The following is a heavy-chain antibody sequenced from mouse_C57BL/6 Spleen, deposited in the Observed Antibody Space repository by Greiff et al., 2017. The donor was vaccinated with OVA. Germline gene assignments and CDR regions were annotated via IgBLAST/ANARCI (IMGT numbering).Heavy chain of an antibody. CDR3: ARSPDGYYGGHYFDY. CDR2: INPSSGYT. CDR1: GYTFTSYW. J-gene: IGHJ2*01. Sequence: QVQLQQSGAELAKPGASVKLSCKASGYTFTSYWMHWVKQRPGQGLEWIGYINPSSGYTKYNQKFKDKATLTADNSSSTAYMQLSSLTYEDSAVYYCARSPDGYYGGHYFDYWGQGTTLTVSS. D-gene: IGHD2-3*01. V-gene: IGHV1-7*01.